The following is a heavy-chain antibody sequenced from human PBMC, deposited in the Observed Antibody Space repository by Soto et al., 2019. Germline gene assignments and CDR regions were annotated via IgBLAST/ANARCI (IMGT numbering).Heavy chain of an antibody. CDR2: ISYDGSNK. Sequence: GGSLRLSCAASGFTFSSYAMHWVRQAPGKGLEWVAVISYDGSNKYYADSVKGRFTISRDNSKNTLYLQMNSLRAEDTAVYYCMTTVTTKTDNWFDPWGQGTLVTVSS. D-gene: IGHD4-4*01. V-gene: IGHV3-30-3*01. CDR3: MTTVTTKTDNWFDP. CDR1: GFTFSSYA. J-gene: IGHJ5*02.